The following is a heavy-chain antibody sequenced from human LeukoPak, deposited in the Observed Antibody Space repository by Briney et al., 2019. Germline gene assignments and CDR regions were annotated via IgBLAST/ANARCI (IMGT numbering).Heavy chain of an antibody. CDR1: GSTFTSYG. CDR3: ARDGSGSRPPAKY. Sequence: GASVKVSCKASGSTFTSYGISWVRQAPGQGLEWRGWISAYNGNTNYAQKHQGRVTITTHTSTSTAYMELRSLRSDDTAVYYCARDGSGSRPPAKYWGQGTLVTVSS. D-gene: IGHD3-10*01. CDR2: ISAYNGNT. V-gene: IGHV1-18*04. J-gene: IGHJ4*02.